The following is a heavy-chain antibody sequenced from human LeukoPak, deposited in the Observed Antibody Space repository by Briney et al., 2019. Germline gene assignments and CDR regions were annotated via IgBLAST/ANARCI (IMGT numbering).Heavy chain of an antibody. J-gene: IGHJ3*02. CDR2: FDPEDGET. CDR3: ATEFRVDEWELVPTHAFDI. CDR1: GYTLTELS. D-gene: IGHD1-26*01. V-gene: IGHV1-24*01. Sequence: ASVEVSCKVSGYTLTELSMHWVRQAPGKGLEWMGGFDPEDGETIYAQKFQGRVTMTEDTSTDTAYTELSSLRSEDTAVYYCATEFRVDEWELVPTHAFDIWGQGTMVTVSS.